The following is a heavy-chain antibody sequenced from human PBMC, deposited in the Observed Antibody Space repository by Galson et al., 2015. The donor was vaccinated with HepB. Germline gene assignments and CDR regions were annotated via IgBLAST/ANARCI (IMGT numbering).Heavy chain of an antibody. CDR3: ARQLTGFCSGGSCGY. CDR2: IDPSDSYT. CDR1: GYSFTNYW. V-gene: IGHV5-10-1*01. D-gene: IGHD2-15*01. Sequence: QSGAEVKKPGESLRISCKGSGYSFTNYWISWVRQMPGKGLEWMGRIDPSDSYTKYSPSFRGHVTISADKSISTAYLQWSSLKASDTAMYYCARQLTGFCSGGSCGYWGQGTLVTVSS. J-gene: IGHJ4*02.